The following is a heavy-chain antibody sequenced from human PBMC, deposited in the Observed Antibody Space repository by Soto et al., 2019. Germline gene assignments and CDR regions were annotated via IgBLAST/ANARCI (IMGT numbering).Heavy chain of an antibody. V-gene: IGHV3-30*18. CDR2: ISYDGSNK. J-gene: IGHJ6*02. D-gene: IGHD2-2*01. Sequence: GGSLRLSCAASGFTFSSYVMHWVRQAPGKGLEWVAVISYDGSNKYYADSVKGRFTISRDNSKHTLFLQMISLRPEDTAVYYCAKDLEGYCSSTSCYTYFGLDVWGQGTTV. CDR1: GFTFSSYV. CDR3: AKDLEGYCSSTSCYTYFGLDV.